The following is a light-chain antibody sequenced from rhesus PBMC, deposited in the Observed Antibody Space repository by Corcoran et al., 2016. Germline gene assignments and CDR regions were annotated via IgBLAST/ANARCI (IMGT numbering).Light chain of an antibody. J-gene: IGKJ4*01. Sequence: DIQMTQSPSSLSASVGDRVTITCQASQSISSWLVWYRQTPGKAPKPRIYKASSLDSGVPSRFSGRGSGTDLSLTISSLQPEDFATYYCQQYNRAPLTFGGGTKVELK. V-gene: IGKV1-16*01. CDR2: KAS. CDR3: QQYNRAPLT. CDR1: QSISSW.